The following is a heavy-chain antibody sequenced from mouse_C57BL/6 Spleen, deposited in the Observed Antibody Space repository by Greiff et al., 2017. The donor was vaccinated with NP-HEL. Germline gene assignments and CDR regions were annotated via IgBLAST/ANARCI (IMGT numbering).Heavy chain of an antibody. D-gene: IGHD2-4*01. V-gene: IGHV1-82*01. J-gene: IGHJ1*03. CDR3: SRSYDCISSPVDV. CDR1: GYAFSSSW. Sequence: VQLQQSGPELVKPGASVKISCKASGYAFSSSWMNWVKQRPGKGLEWIGRIYPGDGDTNYNGKFKGKATLTADKSSSTAYMQLSSLTSEDSAVYCWSRSYDCISSPVDVRGTGTTVPISS. CDR2: IYPGDGDT.